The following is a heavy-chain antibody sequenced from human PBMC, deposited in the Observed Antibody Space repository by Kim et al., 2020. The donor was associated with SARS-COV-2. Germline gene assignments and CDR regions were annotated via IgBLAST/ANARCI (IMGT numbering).Heavy chain of an antibody. J-gene: IGHJ4*02. CDR3: VKDRRFYGSGSYPVFDY. CDR1: GFTFSSYA. CDR2: ISSNGGST. V-gene: IGHV3-64D*06. Sequence: GGSLRLSCSASGFTFSSYAMHWVRQAPGKGLEYVSAISSNGGSTYYADSVKGRFTISRDNSKNTLYLQMSSLRAEDTAVYYCVKDRRFYGSGSYPVFDYWGQGTLVTVSS. D-gene: IGHD3-10*01.